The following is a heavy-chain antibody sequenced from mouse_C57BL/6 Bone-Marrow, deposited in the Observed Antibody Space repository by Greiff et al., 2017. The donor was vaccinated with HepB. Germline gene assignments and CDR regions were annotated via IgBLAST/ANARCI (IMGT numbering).Heavy chain of an antibody. CDR2: IDPSDSYT. CDR3: ARYETAQASYYFDY. J-gene: IGHJ2*01. Sequence: QVQLQQPGAELVMPGASVKLSCKASGYTFTSYWMHWVKQRPGQGLEWIGEIDPSDSYTNYNQKFKGKSTLTVDKSSSTAYMQLSSLTSEDSAVYYCARYETAQASYYFDYWGQGTTLTVSS. D-gene: IGHD3-2*02. V-gene: IGHV1-69*01. CDR1: GYTFTSYW.